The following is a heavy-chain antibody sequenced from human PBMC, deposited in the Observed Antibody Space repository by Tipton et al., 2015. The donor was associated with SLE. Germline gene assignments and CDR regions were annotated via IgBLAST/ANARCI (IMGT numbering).Heavy chain of an antibody. CDR2: MFYIGNS. D-gene: IGHD6-19*01. Sequence: TLSLTCSVSGGSITDFYWSWLRKPPGKGLQWIGFMFYIGNSEYNPSPKSRVPISIDTSKSRYSLNLTSVTAADTAVYYCAAYNSGSHAFHIWGQGTMVTVSS. CDR3: AAYNSGSHAFHI. V-gene: IGHV4-59*01. J-gene: IGHJ3*02. CDR1: GGSITDFY.